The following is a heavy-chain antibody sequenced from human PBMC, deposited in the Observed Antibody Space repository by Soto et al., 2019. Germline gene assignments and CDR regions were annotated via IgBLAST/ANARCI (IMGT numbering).Heavy chain of an antibody. J-gene: IGHJ4*02. CDR3: ARGPGFVPPQGELEDVNYDY. D-gene: IGHD1-1*01. Sequence: SETLSLTCAVYGQSFSGHSWAWIRQPPGKGLEWIGEINESGSTYYNPSLKSRVTISTDTSKNQFSLKLSSVSAADTAAYFCARGPGFVPPQGELEDVNYDYGGQGTLVTVPS. CDR2: INESGST. V-gene: IGHV4-34*01. CDR1: GQSFSGHS.